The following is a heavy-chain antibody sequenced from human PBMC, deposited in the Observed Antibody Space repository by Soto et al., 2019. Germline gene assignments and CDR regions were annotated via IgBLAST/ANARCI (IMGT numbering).Heavy chain of an antibody. D-gene: IGHD6-19*01. J-gene: IGHJ6*01. V-gene: IGHV1-18*01. CDR3: ARVIAVAGSYHYYGMDV. CDR2: ISAYNGNT. Sequence: ASVKVSCKASGYTFTSYGISWVRQAPGQGLEWMGWISAYNGNTNYAQKLQGRVTMTTDTSTSTAYMELRSLRSDDTAVYYCARVIAVAGSYHYYGMDVWGQGTTVTVSS. CDR1: GYTFTSYG.